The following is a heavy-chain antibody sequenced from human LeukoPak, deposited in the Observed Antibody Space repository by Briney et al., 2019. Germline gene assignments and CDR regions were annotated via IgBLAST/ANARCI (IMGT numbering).Heavy chain of an antibody. J-gene: IGHJ4*02. Sequence: SETLPLTCAVYGGSFSGYYWSWIRQPPGKGLEWIGEINHSGSTNYNPSLKSRVTISVDTSKNQFSLKLSSVTAADTAVYYRAREPPYGSGSSITDYWGQGTLVTVSS. CDR1: GGSFSGYY. D-gene: IGHD3-10*01. CDR3: AREPPYGSGSSITDY. V-gene: IGHV4-34*01. CDR2: INHSGST.